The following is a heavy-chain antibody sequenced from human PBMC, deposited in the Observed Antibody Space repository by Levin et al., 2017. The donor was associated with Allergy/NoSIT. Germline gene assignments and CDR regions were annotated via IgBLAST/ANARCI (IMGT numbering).Heavy chain of an antibody. CDR2: INPSGGST. CDR3: ARVRYSSSSSRRDYYGMDV. D-gene: IGHD6-13*01. J-gene: IGHJ6*02. Sequence: GESLKISCKASGYTFTSYYMHWVRQAPGQGLEWMGIINPSGGSTSYAQKFQGRVTMTRDTSTSTVYMELSSLRSEDTAVYYCARVRYSSSSSRRDYYGMDVWGQGTTVTVSS. V-gene: IGHV1-46*01. CDR1: GYTFTSYY.